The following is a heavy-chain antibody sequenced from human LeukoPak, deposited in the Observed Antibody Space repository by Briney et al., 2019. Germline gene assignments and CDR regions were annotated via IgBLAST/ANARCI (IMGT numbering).Heavy chain of an antibody. CDR3: ASGPSQIGGYYPEYFRH. CDR1: GFTFSSYW. J-gene: IGHJ1*01. CDR2: IKSDGST. Sequence: GGSLRLSCAASGFTFSSYWMHWGRQAPGKGLVWVSRIKSDGSTNYADSVKGRFTISRDNAKNTVSLQMNSLRAEDTGVYYCASGPSQIGGYYPEYFRHWGQGTLVTVSS. V-gene: IGHV3-74*01. D-gene: IGHD3-22*01.